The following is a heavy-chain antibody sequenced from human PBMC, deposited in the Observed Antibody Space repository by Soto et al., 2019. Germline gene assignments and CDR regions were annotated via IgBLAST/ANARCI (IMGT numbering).Heavy chain of an antibody. V-gene: IGHV1-18*01. CDR2: ISAHNDNT. CDR1: GYTFTSYG. D-gene: IGHD1-1*01. CDR3: ARGRYGDY. Sequence: QVNLVQSGAEVRKPGASVKVSCKGSGYTFTSYGIAWVRQAPGQGLEWMGWISAHNDNTNYAQKVQGRVTVTRDTSPRTAYMELRKLRSDDTAVYYCARGRYGDYWGQGALVTVSS. J-gene: IGHJ4*02.